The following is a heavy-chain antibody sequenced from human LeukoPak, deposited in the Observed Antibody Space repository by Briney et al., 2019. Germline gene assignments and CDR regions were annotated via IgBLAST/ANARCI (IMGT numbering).Heavy chain of an antibody. D-gene: IGHD5-18*01. V-gene: IGHV3-30*03. CDR2: ISYDGSNK. J-gene: IGHJ6*02. CDR3: ARDPATWIQLWRDYYYYGMDV. CDR1: GFTVDSNY. Sequence: GGSLRLSCAASGFTVDSNYLSWVRQAPGKGLEWVAVISYDGSNKYYADSVKGRFTISRDNSKNTLYLQMNSLRAEDTAVYYCARDPATWIQLWRDYYYYGMDVWGQGTTVTVSS.